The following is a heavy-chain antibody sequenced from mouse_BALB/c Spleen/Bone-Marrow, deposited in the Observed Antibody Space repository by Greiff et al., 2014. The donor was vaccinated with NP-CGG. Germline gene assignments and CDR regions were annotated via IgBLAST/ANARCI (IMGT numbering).Heavy chain of an antibody. CDR1: GYSFTGYF. Sequence: VQLQQSGPDLVKPGASVKLSCKASGYSFTGYFLNWVRQSHGKSLEWIGRINPFNGDTFYNQKFKGKATLTVDKSSTTAHMELLSLTSEDSAVYYCGRWGDGYYYAMDHWGQGTSVTVSS. CDR2: INPFNGDT. V-gene: IGHV1-37*01. CDR3: GRWGDGYYYAMDH. D-gene: IGHD2-3*01. J-gene: IGHJ4*01.